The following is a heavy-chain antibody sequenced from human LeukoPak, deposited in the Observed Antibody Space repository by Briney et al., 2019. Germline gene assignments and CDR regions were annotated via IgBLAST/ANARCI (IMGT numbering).Heavy chain of an antibody. V-gene: IGHV3-15*01. D-gene: IGHD3-16*01. CDR3: TSALNLVLGELLGY. CDR2: IKTEAEDGTT. CDR1: GFIFSKAW. Sequence: GGSLRLSCAASGFIFSKAWMAWVRQAPGKGLEWVGHIKTEAEDGTTDYAAPVKGRFTISRDDAKSTLYLQMNSLNAEDTAVYFCTSALNLVLGELLGYWGQGTLVTVSS. J-gene: IGHJ4*02.